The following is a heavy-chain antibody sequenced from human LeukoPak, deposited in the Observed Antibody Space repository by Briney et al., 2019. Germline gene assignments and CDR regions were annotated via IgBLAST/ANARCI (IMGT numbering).Heavy chain of an antibody. CDR2: INPHSGGT. CDR1: GYRFTDYY. V-gene: IGHV1-2*06. D-gene: IGHD2-15*01. CDR3: ATGGDPRGGGPAQPQSDH. Sequence: ASVKVSCKASGYRFTDYYIHWVRQAPGQGLEWMGRINPHSGGTNYAQKFQARVTMTRDTSISTAYMELNRLRSDDTAVYYCATGGDPRGGGPAQPQSDHWGQGSLVTVSS. J-gene: IGHJ4*02.